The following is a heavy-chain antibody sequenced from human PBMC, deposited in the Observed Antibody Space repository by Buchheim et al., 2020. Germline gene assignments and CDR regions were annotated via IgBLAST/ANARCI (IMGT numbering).Heavy chain of an antibody. J-gene: IGHJ4*02. CDR3: ARVPPYYYDSSGYDY. V-gene: IGHV4-34*01. D-gene: IGHD3-22*01. CDR1: GGSFSGYY. Sequence: QVQLQQWGAGLLKPSETLSLTCAVYGGSFSGYYWSWIRQPPGKGLEWIGEINHSGSTNYNPSLKSRVTISVDTSKNQFSLKLSSLTAADTAVYYCARVPPYYYDSSGYDYWGQGTL. CDR2: INHSGST.